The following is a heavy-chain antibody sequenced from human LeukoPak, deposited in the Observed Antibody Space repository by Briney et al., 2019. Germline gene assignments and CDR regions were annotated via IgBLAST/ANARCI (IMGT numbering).Heavy chain of an antibody. CDR3: VRRAKGNSYFDP. CDR2: TYCTSKWTG. J-gene: IGHJ5*02. V-gene: IGHV6-1*01. CDR1: GDSVSSGSSS. D-gene: IGHD4-23*01. Sequence: SQTLSLPCSISGDSVSSGSSSWHWIRQSPSRGLEWLGRTYCTSKWTGDSALSVRSRIAITPDTSKNQFTLQLNSVTGDDTAVYYCVRRAKGNSYFDPWGQGTLVVVSS.